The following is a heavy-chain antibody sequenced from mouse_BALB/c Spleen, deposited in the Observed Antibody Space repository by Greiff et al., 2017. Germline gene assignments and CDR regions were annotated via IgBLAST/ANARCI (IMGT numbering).Heavy chain of an antibody. CDR3: ARDYGYDYAMDY. CDR2: ISSGGST. CDR1: GFTFSSYA. Sequence: EVQLVESGGGLVKPGGSLKLSCAASGFTFSSYAMSWVRQTPEKRLEWVASISSGGSTYYPDSVKGRFTISRDNARNILYLQMSSLRSEDTAMYYCARDYGYDYAMDYWGQGTSVTVSS. D-gene: IGHD1-2*01. V-gene: IGHV5-6-5*01. J-gene: IGHJ4*01.